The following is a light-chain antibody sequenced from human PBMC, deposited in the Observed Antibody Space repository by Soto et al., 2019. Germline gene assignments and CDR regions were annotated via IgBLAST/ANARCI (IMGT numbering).Light chain of an antibody. J-gene: IGLJ1*01. CDR2: DVT. V-gene: IGLV2-14*03. CDR1: SSDVGTFNS. Sequence: QSGLTQPASVSGSPGQSITISCTGTSSDVGTFNSVSWYQHHPGKAPKLIIFDVTNRPSGVSNRFSGSKSGNTASLTISGLQAEDEADYYCVSYTSSNTPYVFGTGTQLTVL. CDR3: VSYTSSNTPYV.